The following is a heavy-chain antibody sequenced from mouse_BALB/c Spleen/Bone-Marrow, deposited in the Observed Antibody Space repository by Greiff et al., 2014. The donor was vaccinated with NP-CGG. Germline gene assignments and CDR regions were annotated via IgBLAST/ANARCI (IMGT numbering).Heavy chain of an antibody. J-gene: IGHJ4*01. CDR3: ARDSFLITRALDY. V-gene: IGHV2-6-7*01. CDR2: IWGDGST. CDR1: GFSLTGYG. D-gene: IGHD2-4*01. Sequence: QVQLQQSGPGLVAPSQSLSITCTVSGFSLTGYGVNWVRQPPGKGLEWLGMIWGDGSTDYNSAPKSRLSISKDNSKSQVFLKMNSLQTDDTARYYCARDSFLITRALDYWGQGTSVTVSS.